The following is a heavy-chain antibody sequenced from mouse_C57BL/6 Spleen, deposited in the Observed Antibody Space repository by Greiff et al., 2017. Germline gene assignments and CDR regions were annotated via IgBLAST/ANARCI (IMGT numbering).Heavy chain of an antibody. J-gene: IGHJ3*01. CDR3: TRTMITTVVAWCAY. V-gene: IGHV1-15*01. Sequence: QVQLQQSGAELVRPGASVTLSCKASGYTFTDYEMHWVKQTPVHGLEWIGAIDPETGGTAYNQKFKGKAILTADKSSSTAYMELRSLTSEDSAVYYCTRTMITTVVAWCAYGGQGTLVTVAA. CDR2: IDPETGGT. CDR1: GYTFTDYE. D-gene: IGHD1-1*01.